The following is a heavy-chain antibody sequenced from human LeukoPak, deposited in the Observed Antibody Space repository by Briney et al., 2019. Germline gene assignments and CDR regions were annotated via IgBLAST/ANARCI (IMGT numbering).Heavy chain of an antibody. D-gene: IGHD3-10*01. CDR2: ITPIFGTA. V-gene: IGHV1-69*06. J-gene: IGHJ4*02. CDR1: GGTFSSYA. Sequence: GSSVKVSCKASGGTFSSYAISWVRQAPGQGLEWMGGITPIFGTANYAQKFQGRVTITADKSTSTAYMELSSLRSEDTAVYYCASRITMVRGVMVYWGQGTLVTVSS. CDR3: ASRITMVRGVMVY.